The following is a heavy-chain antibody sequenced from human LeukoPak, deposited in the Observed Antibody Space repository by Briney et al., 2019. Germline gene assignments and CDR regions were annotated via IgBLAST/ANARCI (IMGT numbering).Heavy chain of an antibody. J-gene: IGHJ3*02. CDR2: ISAYNGNT. CDR1: GYTFTSYG. D-gene: IGHD3-3*01. V-gene: IGHV1-18*01. CDR3: ARGDGEFLEWLFPGAFDI. Sequence: GASVKVSCKASGYTFTSYGISWVRQAPGQGLEWMGWISAYNGNTNYAQKLQGRVTMTTDTSTSTAYMELRSLRSDDTAVYYCARGDGEFLEWLFPGAFDIWGQGTMVTVSS.